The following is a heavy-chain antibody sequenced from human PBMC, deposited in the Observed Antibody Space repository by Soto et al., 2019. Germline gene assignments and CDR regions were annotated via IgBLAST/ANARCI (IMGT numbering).Heavy chain of an antibody. CDR1: GFTVSSNY. J-gene: IGHJ3*02. D-gene: IGHD3-10*01. CDR2: IYSGGST. V-gene: IGHV3-53*04. CDR3: ARVADYYGSGDAFDI. Sequence: GGSLRLSCAASGFTVSSNYMSWVRQAPGKGLEWVSVIYSGGSTYYADSVKGRFTISRHNSKNTLYLQMNSLRAEDTAVYYCARVADYYGSGDAFDIWGQGTMVTVSS.